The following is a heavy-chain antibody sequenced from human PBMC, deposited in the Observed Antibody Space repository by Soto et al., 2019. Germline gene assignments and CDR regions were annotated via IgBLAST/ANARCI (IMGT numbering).Heavy chain of an antibody. D-gene: IGHD5-18*01. CDR1: GGTFSSYA. Sequence: SVKVSCKASGGTFSSYAISWVRQAPGQGLEWMGGIIPIFCTANYAQKFQGRVTITADESTSTAYMELSSLRSEDTAVYYCARDRAAMVPNYYYYYGMDVWGQGTTVTVSS. CDR2: IIPIFCTA. CDR3: ARDRAAMVPNYYYYYGMDV. J-gene: IGHJ6*02. V-gene: IGHV1-69*13.